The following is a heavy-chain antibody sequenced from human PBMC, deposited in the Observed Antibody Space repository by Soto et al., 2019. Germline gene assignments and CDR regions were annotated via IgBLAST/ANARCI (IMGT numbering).Heavy chain of an antibody. V-gene: IGHV2-5*02. CDR1: GFSFTTSGVS. CDR3: VLSCVSTACPVGWLDP. Sequence: QITLKESGPTLVKPTQTLTLTCSFSGFSFTTSGVSVTWIRQPPGKALEWLAVIYGDDDKRYSPTLKTRLTITKDTAKNQVVLTLTNVDPVETATYCGVLSCVSTACPVGWLDPWGQGTLVTVSS. CDR2: IYGDDDK. D-gene: IGHD2-2*01. J-gene: IGHJ5*02.